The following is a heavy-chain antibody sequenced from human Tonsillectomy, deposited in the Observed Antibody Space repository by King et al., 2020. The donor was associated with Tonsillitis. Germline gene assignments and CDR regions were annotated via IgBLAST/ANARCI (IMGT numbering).Heavy chain of an antibody. D-gene: IGHD1-26*01. CDR3: ARAVPSGGYRDLDY. V-gene: IGHV3-21*01. CDR2: ISGSSSYI. Sequence: VQLVESGGGLVKPGGSLRLSCAASGFTFSSYSMNWVRQAPGKGLEWVSSISGSSSYIYYADSLKGRFTISRDNAKNSLYLQMSSLRAEDTAVDYFARAVPSGGYRDLDYWGQGTLVTVSS. CDR1: GFTFSSYS. J-gene: IGHJ4*02.